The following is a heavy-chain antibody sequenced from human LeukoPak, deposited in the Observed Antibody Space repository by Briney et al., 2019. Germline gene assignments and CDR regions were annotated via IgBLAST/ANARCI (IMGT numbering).Heavy chain of an antibody. Sequence: GGSLRLSCAASGFTFSSYLMSWVRQAPGKGLEWVANIKQDGSEKYYVDSVKGRFTISRDNAKNSLYLQMNSLRAEDTAVYYCARSRWYRAVNYFDYWGQGTLVTVSS. D-gene: IGHD6-13*01. CDR1: GFTFSSYL. J-gene: IGHJ4*02. CDR2: IKQDGSEK. CDR3: ARSRWYRAVNYFDY. V-gene: IGHV3-7*01.